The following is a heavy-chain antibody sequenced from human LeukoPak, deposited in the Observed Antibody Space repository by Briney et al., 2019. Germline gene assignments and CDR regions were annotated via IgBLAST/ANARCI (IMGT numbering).Heavy chain of an antibody. J-gene: IGHJ6*02. D-gene: IGHD3-10*01. V-gene: IGHV1-46*01. CDR3: ARGGYSESFYNPRSYGMDV. Sequence: ASVKVSCKASGYTFTNYYLHWVRQAPGQGLARMGIINPSGDTTRYVEKFQGRVTMTRDTSASTVYMELSSLRYEDTAVYYCARGGYSESFYNPRSYGMDVWGQGTTVIVSS. CDR1: GYTFTNYY. CDR2: INPSGDTT.